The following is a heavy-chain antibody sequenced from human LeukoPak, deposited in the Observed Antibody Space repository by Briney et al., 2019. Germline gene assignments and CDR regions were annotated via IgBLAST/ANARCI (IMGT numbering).Heavy chain of an antibody. Sequence: GGSLRLSCAASGFTFSSYGMHWVRQAPGKGLEWVTFIRYDGTNKDYADSVKGRFIISRDNSKNTVYLQINSLRAEDTAVYYCARSMVTIPIPGGYWGQGTLVTVSS. V-gene: IGHV3-30*02. D-gene: IGHD2-2*02. CDR3: ARSMVTIPIPGGY. CDR1: GFTFSSYG. J-gene: IGHJ4*02. CDR2: IRYDGTNK.